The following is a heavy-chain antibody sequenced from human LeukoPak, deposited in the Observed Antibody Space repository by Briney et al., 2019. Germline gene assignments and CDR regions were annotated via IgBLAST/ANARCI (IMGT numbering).Heavy chain of an antibody. CDR1: GGSISSYY. CDR2: IYYSGST. D-gene: IGHD5-18*01. V-gene: IGHV4-59*01. J-gene: IGHJ5*02. CDR3: ARGGIQLWRSWFDP. Sequence: KPSETLSLTCTVSGGSISSYYWSWIRQPPGKGLEWIGYIYYSGSTNYNPSLKSRVTISVDTSKNQSSLKLSSVTAADTAVYYCARGGIQLWRSWFDPWGQGTLVTVSS.